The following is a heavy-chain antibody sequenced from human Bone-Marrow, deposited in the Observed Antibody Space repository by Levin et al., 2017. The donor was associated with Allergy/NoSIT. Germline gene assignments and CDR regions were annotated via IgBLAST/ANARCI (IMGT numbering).Heavy chain of an antibody. V-gene: IGHV3-15*01. CDR3: TPTPNWNFDY. J-gene: IGHJ4*02. CDR2: IKTETDGGTT. D-gene: IGHD1-20*01. CDR1: GFTFSNAW. Sequence: LSFTCAASGFTFSNAWMTWVRQAPGKGLEWIGRIKTETDGGTTDYAAHVKGRFTISRDDSKNTLYLQMSSLKTEDTAVYYCTPTPNWNFDYWGQGTLVTVSS.